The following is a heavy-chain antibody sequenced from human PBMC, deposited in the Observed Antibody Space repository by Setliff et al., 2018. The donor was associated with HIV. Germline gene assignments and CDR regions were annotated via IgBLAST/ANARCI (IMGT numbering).Heavy chain of an antibody. CDR2: ISNGSPTI. V-gene: IGHV3-48*04. CDR1: GFTFSDSN. Sequence: PGGSLRLSCAASGFTFSDSNMNWVRQTPGKGLEWLSHISNGSPTIYYADSVKGRFTISRDNAKNSLFLQMNSLRAEDTGVYYCARGGVVVRLHLEELSFFMDVWGQGTTVTVSS. D-gene: IGHD3-16*02. CDR3: ARGGVVVRLHLEELSFFMDV. J-gene: IGHJ6*02.